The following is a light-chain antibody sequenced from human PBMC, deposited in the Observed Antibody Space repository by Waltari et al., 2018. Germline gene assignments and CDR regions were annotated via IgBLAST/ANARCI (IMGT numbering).Light chain of an antibody. CDR2: WAS. CDR1: QNVLYSSNNKNY. Sequence: DIVMTQSPDSLAVSLGERATINCNSSQNVLYSSNNKNYLAWYQQKPGQPPKLLIYWASTRESGVPDRFSGSGSGTDFTLTITSLQAEDVAVYYCQQYYTSPITFGQGTRLEI. V-gene: IGKV4-1*01. J-gene: IGKJ5*01. CDR3: QQYYTSPIT.